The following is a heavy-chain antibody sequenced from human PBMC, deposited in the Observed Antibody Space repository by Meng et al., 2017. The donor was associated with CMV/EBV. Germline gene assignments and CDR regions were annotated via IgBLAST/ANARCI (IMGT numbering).Heavy chain of an antibody. CDR2: INHSGST. V-gene: IGHV4-34*01. Sequence: LNCAVYGGCFSGYYWRWVRQPPGKRLEWIGEINHSGSTNYNPSLKSRVTISVDTSKNQFSLKLSSVTAADTAVYYCARVVAARLDYWGQGTLVTVSS. J-gene: IGHJ4*02. CDR3: ARVVAARLDY. CDR1: GGCFSGYY. D-gene: IGHD6-6*01.